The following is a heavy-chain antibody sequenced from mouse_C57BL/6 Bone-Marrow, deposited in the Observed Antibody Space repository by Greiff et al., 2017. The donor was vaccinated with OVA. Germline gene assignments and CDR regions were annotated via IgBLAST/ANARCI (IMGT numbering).Heavy chain of an antibody. CDR2: IHPSDSDT. D-gene: IGHD1-1*01. J-gene: IGHJ4*01. V-gene: IGHV1-74*01. Sequence: VQLQQPGAELVKPGASVKVSCKASGYTFTSYWMHWVKQRPGQGLEWIGRIHPSDSDTNYNQKFKGKATLTVDKSSSTAYMLLSSLTSEDSAFYYCAISAYYGSSVYAVDYWGQGTSVTVSS. CDR1: GYTFTSYW. CDR3: AISAYYGSSVYAVDY.